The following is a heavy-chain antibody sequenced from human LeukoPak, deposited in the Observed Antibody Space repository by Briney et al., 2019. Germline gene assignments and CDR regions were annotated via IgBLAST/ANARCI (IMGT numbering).Heavy chain of an antibody. CDR2: ISYTGSDT. CDR3: AKVPYSDYGSGRPPFMDV. J-gene: IGHJ6*02. CDR1: GFSFSNYA. Sequence: GGSPRLSCAASGFSFSNYAMSWVRQAPGEGLEWVSTISYTGSDTYYADSVEGRFTISRDNSMNTLYLQMTSLRAEDTAIYYCAKVPYSDYGSGRPPFMDVWGQGTTVAVSS. D-gene: IGHD3-10*01. V-gene: IGHV3-23*01.